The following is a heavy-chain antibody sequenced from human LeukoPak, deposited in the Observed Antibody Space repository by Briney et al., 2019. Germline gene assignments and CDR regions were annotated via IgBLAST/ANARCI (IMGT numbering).Heavy chain of an antibody. V-gene: IGHV4-38-2*02. J-gene: IGHJ4*02. CDR1: GYSISSGYY. Sequence: KPSETLSLTCTVSGYSISSGYYWGWIRQPPGKGLEWIGSINHSGSTYYNPSLKSRVTISVDTSKNQFSLKLSSVTAADTAVYYCARAERITIFGVVIMRYFDYWGQGTLVTVSS. D-gene: IGHD3-3*01. CDR3: ARAERITIFGVVIMRYFDY. CDR2: INHSGST.